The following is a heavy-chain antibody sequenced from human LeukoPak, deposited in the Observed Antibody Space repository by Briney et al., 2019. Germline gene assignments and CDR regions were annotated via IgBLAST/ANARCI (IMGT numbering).Heavy chain of an antibody. Sequence: GRSLKISCKGSGYSFTSYWIGWVRQMPGKGLEWMGIIYPGDSDTRYSPSFQGQVTISPDKSISTAYLQWSSLKASDTAIYYCARLQNYYGSGSYYNGGAFDIWGQGTMVTVSS. J-gene: IGHJ3*02. V-gene: IGHV5-51*03. CDR2: IYPGDSDT. D-gene: IGHD3-10*01. CDR3: ARLQNYYGSGSYYNGGAFDI. CDR1: GYSFTSYW.